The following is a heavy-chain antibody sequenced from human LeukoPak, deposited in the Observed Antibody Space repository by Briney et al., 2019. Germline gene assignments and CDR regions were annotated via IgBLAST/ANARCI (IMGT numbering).Heavy chain of an antibody. CDR1: GFSVSGYW. D-gene: IGHD6-13*01. V-gene: IGHV3-7*01. CDR3: ASEWQGGIAAAGTRIEGDY. CDR2: IKQDGSEK. J-gene: IGHJ4*02. Sequence: PGGSLRLSCAVSGFSVSGYWMTWVRQAPGKVLEWVANIKQDGSEKNYVDSVKGRFTISRDNAENSLFLQMNSLRVEDTAVYYCASEWQGGIAAAGTRIEGDYWGQGTLVAVSS.